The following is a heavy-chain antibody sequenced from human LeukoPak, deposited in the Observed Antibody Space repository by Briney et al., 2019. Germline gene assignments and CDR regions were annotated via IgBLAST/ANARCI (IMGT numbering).Heavy chain of an antibody. J-gene: IGHJ4*02. CDR3: AHGYSSGCFDY. V-gene: IGHV3-48*01. Sequence: PGGSLRLSCAASGFTFSSYSMNWVRKAPGKGLEWVSYITSSSSAIYYADSVKGRFTISRDNAKNSLYLQMNSLRAEDTAVYYCAHGYSSGCFDYWGQGTLVTVSS. CDR2: ITSSSSAI. D-gene: IGHD6-19*01. CDR1: GFTFSSYS.